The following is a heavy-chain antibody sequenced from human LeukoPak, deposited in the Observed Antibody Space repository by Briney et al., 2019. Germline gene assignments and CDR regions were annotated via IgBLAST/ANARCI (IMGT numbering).Heavy chain of an antibody. Sequence: GGSLRLSCAASGFTFSSYAMSWVRQAPGKGLEWVSGISGSGGSTYYADSVKGRFTISRDNSKSTLYLQMNSLRAEDTAVYYCAGSYQLLYVVYYFDYWGQGTLVTVTS. CDR2: ISGSGGST. D-gene: IGHD2-2*02. CDR3: AGSYQLLYVVYYFDY. J-gene: IGHJ4*02. V-gene: IGHV3-23*01. CDR1: GFTFSSYA.